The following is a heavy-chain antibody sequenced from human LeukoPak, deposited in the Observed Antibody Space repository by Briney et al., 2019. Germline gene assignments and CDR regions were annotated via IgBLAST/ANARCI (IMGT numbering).Heavy chain of an antibody. D-gene: IGHD1-26*01. CDR1: GGSVSRGGYY. J-gene: IGHJ4*02. CDR3: ATADWESFYFDS. CDR2: TSYSEGT. Sequence: SETLSLTCTVSGGSVSRGGYYWNWIRQHPGKGLEWIGFTSYSEGTYYNPSLMSRVTISVDRSQNQFSLKMRDVTAADTAVYFCATADWESFYFDSWGQGALVAVSS. V-gene: IGHV4-31*03.